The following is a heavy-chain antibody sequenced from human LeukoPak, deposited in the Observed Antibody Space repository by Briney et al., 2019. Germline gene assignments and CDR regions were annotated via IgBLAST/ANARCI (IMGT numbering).Heavy chain of an antibody. CDR2: ISSSSSYI. D-gene: IGHD4-17*01. CDR1: GFSFRSYT. CDR3: ARDSGDYGDYVAFDI. J-gene: IGHJ3*02. Sequence: GESLRLSCEGSGFSFRSYTMNWVRQVPGKGLEWVSSISSSSSYIYYADSVKGRFTISRDNAKNSLYLQMNSLRAEDTAVYYCARDSGDYGDYVAFDIWGQGTMVTVSS. V-gene: IGHV3-21*01.